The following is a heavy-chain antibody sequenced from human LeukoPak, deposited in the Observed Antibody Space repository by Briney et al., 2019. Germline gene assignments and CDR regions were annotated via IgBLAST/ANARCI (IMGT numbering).Heavy chain of an antibody. V-gene: IGHV3-66*01. Sequence: QPGGSLRLSCAASGFTVSNNYMSWVRQAPGKGLEWVSVIYSGGSTNYADSVKGRFIISRDNSKSTLFLQMNSLRAEDTAVYYCARDKVGYTYGYVRAHYGMDVWGQGTTVIVSS. D-gene: IGHD5-18*01. CDR2: IYSGGST. CDR3: ARDKVGYTYGYVRAHYGMDV. J-gene: IGHJ6*02. CDR1: GFTVSNNY.